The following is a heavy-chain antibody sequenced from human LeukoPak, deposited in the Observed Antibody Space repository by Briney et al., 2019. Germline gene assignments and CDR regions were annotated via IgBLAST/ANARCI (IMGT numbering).Heavy chain of an antibody. J-gene: IGHJ4*02. CDR1: GFTFSSAC. CDR3: ATPALGRRLYYYDY. Sequence: PGGSLRLSCAASGFTFSSACLSWVRQAPGKGLEWVGRIRTKSDGETVDYAAPVKGRFTISRDDSKNTLFLQMNSLKTEDTAVYYCATPALGRRLYYYDYWGQGTLVTVST. D-gene: IGHD3-16*01. CDR2: IRTKSDGETV. V-gene: IGHV3-15*07.